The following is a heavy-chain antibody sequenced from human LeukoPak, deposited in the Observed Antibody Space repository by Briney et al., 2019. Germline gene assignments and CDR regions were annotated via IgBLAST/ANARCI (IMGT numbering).Heavy chain of an antibody. CDR3: ATEGYCSSASCHHDY. J-gene: IGHJ4*02. V-gene: IGHV1-2*02. Sequence: GASVKVSCKASGYTFTDYYVHWVRQAPGQGLEWMGWINPNSGDTNYAQKFQGRVTMTRDTSISTAYMEVSRLRSDDTAVYYCATEGYCSSASCHHDYWGQGTLVTVSS. CDR2: INPNSGDT. CDR1: GYTFTDYY. D-gene: IGHD2-2*01.